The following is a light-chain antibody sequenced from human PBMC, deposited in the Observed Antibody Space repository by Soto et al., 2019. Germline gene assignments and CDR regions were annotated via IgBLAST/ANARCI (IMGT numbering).Light chain of an antibody. V-gene: IGKV1-33*01. Sequence: DIQMTQSPSSLSASVGDRVTITWQASQDISNYLNWYQQKPGKAPKLLIYDASNLETGVPSRFSGSGSGTEFTFTISSLQPEDIATYYCQQYDNLPLTFGQGTKLEIE. CDR3: QQYDNLPLT. J-gene: IGKJ2*01. CDR2: DAS. CDR1: QDISNY.